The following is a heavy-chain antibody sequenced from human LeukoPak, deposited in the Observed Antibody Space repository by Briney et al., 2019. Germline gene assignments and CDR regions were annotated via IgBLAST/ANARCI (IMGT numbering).Heavy chain of an antibody. Sequence: SETLSLTCAVSGYSISSGYYWGWIRQPPGKGLEWIGSIHHSGSTYYNPSLKSRVTISVDTSKNQFSLRLSSVTAADTAVCYCARAVGTTAVLFDYWGQGTLVTVSS. CDR2: IHHSGST. J-gene: IGHJ4*02. V-gene: IGHV4-38-2*01. CDR1: GYSISSGYY. CDR3: ARAVGTTAVLFDY. D-gene: IGHD1-26*01.